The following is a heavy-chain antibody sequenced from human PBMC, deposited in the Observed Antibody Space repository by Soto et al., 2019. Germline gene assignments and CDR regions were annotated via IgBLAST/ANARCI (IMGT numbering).Heavy chain of an antibody. Sequence: SVKVSCKASGGTFSSYSISWVRQAPGQGLEWMGGIIPIFGTANYAQKFQGRVTITADESTSTAYMELSSLRSEDTAVYYCARDPYDILTGYDYYYYGMDVWGQGTTVTVSS. CDR3: ARDPYDILTGYDYYYYGMDV. J-gene: IGHJ6*02. CDR2: IIPIFGTA. D-gene: IGHD3-9*01. CDR1: GGTFSSYS. V-gene: IGHV1-69*13.